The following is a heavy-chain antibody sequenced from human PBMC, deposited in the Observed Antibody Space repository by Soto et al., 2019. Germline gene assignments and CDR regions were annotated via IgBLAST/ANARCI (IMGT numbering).Heavy chain of an antibody. V-gene: IGHV1-8*01. Sequence: ASVKVSCKASGYTFTSYDINWVRQATGQGLEWMGWMNPNSGNTGYAQKFQGRVTMTRNTSISTAYMELSSLRSEDTAVYYCARGTTVTAITAFYYYYYYMDVWGKGTTVTVSS. CDR1: GYTFTSYD. D-gene: IGHD4-4*01. CDR2: MNPNSGNT. CDR3: ARGTTVTAITAFYYYYYYMDV. J-gene: IGHJ6*03.